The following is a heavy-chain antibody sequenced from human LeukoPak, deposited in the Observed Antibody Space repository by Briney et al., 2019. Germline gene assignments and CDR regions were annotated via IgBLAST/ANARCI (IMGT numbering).Heavy chain of an antibody. Sequence: VASVKVSCKASGYTFFSYGISWVRQAPGQGLEWMGWISAYNGNTNYAQKLQGRVTMTTDTSTSTAYMELRSLRSDDTAVYYCARDGTVAGLSNPFDYWGQGTLVTVSS. CDR3: ARDGTVAGLSNPFDY. V-gene: IGHV1-18*01. D-gene: IGHD6-19*01. J-gene: IGHJ4*02. CDR2: ISAYNGNT. CDR1: GYTFFSYG.